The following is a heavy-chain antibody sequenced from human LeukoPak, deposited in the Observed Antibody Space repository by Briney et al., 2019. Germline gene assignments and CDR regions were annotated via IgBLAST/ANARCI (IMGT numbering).Heavy chain of an antibody. CDR3: AKVGDGYNFALTVSYFDY. J-gene: IGHJ4*02. Sequence: GGSLRLSCAASGFTFSSYGMSWVRQAPGKGLEWVSAISGSGGSTYYADSVKGRFTISRDNSKNTLYLQMNSLRAEDTAVYYCAKVGDGYNFALTVSYFDYWGQGTLVTVSS. V-gene: IGHV3-23*01. CDR1: GFTFSSYG. CDR2: ISGSGGST. D-gene: IGHD5-24*01.